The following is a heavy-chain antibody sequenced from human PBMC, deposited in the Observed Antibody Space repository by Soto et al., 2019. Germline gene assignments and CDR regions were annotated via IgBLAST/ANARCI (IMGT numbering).Heavy chain of an antibody. CDR1: GGTFSGYA. V-gene: IGHV1-69*01. Sequence: QAQLMQSGAEVKKPGSSVKVSCRASGGTFSGYAINWVRQAPGQGLEWMGGIIPLLGITDYGQKFHGRITIAADESTGTAYMDLRGLRSEDTAVYYCARDPRSITGTTSSEDFQHWGQGTPVSVSS. D-gene: IGHD1-20*01. J-gene: IGHJ1*01. CDR3: ARDPRSITGTTSSEDFQH. CDR2: IIPLLGIT.